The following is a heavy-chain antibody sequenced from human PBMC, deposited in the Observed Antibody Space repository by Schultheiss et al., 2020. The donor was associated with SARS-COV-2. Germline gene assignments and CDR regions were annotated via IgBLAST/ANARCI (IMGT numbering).Heavy chain of an antibody. CDR2: ISGSGGST. CDR3: AKPYSNYYYYYGMDV. CDR1: GFTFSSYA. Sequence: GGSLRLSFAASGFTFSSYAMSWVRQAPGKGLEWVSAISGSGGSTYYADSVKGRFTISRDNSKNTLYLQMNSLRAEDTAVYYCAKPYSNYYYYYGMDVWGQGTTVTVSS. D-gene: IGHD4-11*01. V-gene: IGHV3-23*01. J-gene: IGHJ6*02.